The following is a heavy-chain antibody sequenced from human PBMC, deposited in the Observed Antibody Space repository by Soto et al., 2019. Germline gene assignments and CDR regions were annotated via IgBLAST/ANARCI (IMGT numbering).Heavy chain of an antibody. V-gene: IGHV3-15*01. CDR3: TTDEITIFGVPLSPLFLDSYYGMDV. J-gene: IGHJ6*02. D-gene: IGHD3-3*01. CDR1: GFTFSNAW. Sequence: EVQLVESGGGLVKPGGSLRLSCAASGFTFSNAWMSWVRQAPGKGLEWVGRIKSKTDGGTTDYAAPVKGRFTISRDDSKTTLYLQMNSLKTEDTAVYYCTTDEITIFGVPLSPLFLDSYYGMDVWGQGTTVTVSS. CDR2: IKSKTDGGTT.